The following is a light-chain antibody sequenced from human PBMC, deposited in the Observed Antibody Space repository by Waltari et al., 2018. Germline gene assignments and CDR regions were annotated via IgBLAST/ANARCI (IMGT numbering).Light chain of an antibody. Sequence: EIVMTQSPATPSVSPGERATISCRASQSVSSNLAWYQQKPGQAPRLLIYGASTRATGIPARFSGSGSGTEFTLTISSLQSEDFAVYYCQQYNNWPPWTFGQGTKVEIK. CDR2: GAS. CDR3: QQYNNWPPWT. V-gene: IGKV3-15*01. CDR1: QSVSSN. J-gene: IGKJ1*01.